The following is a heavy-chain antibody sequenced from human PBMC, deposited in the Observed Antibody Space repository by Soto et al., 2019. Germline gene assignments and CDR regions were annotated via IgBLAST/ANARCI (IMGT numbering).Heavy chain of an antibody. J-gene: IGHJ6*03. D-gene: IGHD3-3*01. CDR2: IYYSGST. Sequence: SETLSLTCTVSGGSISSYYWSWIRQPPGKGLEWIGYIYYSGSTNYNPSLKSRVTISVDTSKNQFSLKLSSVTAADTAVYYCARHVKMIFGVVTTNYYYYMDVWGKGTTVTVSS. V-gene: IGHV4-59*08. CDR3: ARHVKMIFGVVTTNYYYYMDV. CDR1: GGSISSYY.